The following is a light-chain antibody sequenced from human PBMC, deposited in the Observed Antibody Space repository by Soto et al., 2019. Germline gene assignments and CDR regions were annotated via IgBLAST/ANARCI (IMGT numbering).Light chain of an antibody. J-gene: IGKJ1*01. Sequence: EIVLTQSPGTLSLSPVERATLSCRASQSVSSSYLAWYQKKPGQAPRLLIYGASSRATGLPDRFSGSGSGTDFTLTISRLEPEDFAVYYCQQYGSSPWTFGQGTKVDIK. CDR1: QSVSSSY. CDR3: QQYGSSPWT. CDR2: GAS. V-gene: IGKV3-20*01.